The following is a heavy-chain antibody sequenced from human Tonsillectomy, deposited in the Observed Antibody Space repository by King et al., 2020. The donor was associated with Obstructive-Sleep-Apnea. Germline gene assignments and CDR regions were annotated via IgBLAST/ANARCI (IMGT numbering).Heavy chain of an antibody. CDR3: ARGSDDFWSGYYNWFDP. CDR1: GGSISSSNW. D-gene: IGHD3-3*01. Sequence: QLQESGPGLVKPSGTLSLTCAVSGGSISSSNWWSWVRQPPGKGLEWIGEIYHSGSTNYNPSLKSRVTISVDKSKNQFSLKLSSVTAADTAVYDCARGSDDFWSGYYNWFDPWGQGTLVTVSS. CDR2: IYHSGST. V-gene: IGHV4-4*02. J-gene: IGHJ5*02.